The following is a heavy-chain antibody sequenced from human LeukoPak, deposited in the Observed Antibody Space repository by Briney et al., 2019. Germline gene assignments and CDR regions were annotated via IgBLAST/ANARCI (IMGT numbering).Heavy chain of an antibody. CDR1: GYTFTSYG. V-gene: IGHV1-18*01. Sequence: ASVKVSCKASGYTFTSYGISWVRQAPGQGLEWMGWISAYNGNTNYAQKLQGRVTMTTDTSTSTAYMELRSLRSDDTAVYYCAREISSGWYKENYFDYWGQGTLVTVSS. J-gene: IGHJ4*02. CDR3: AREISSGWYKENYFDY. CDR2: ISAYNGNT. D-gene: IGHD6-19*01.